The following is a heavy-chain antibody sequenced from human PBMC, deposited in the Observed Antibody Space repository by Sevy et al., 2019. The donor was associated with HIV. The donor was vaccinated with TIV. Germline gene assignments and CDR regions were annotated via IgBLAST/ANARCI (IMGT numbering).Heavy chain of an antibody. CDR1: GFTFGSYW. Sequence: GGSLRLSCAASGFTFGSYWMTWVRQAPGKGLEWVANIKEDGSGRFYVNSVRGRFTVSRDNAKKTLYLQMNNLRGEDTALYYCARLYSSSSGRGLDNWGQGALVTVSS. D-gene: IGHD6-6*01. J-gene: IGHJ4*02. V-gene: IGHV3-7*01. CDR2: IKEDGSGR. CDR3: ARLYSSSSGRGLDN.